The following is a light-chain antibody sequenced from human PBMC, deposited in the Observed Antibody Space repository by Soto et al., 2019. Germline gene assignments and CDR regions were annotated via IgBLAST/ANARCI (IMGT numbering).Light chain of an antibody. CDR2: EVS. CDR3: SSYKLNNTVV. J-gene: IGLJ2*01. V-gene: IGLV2-18*02. CDR1: SSDVGIYNR. Sequence: QSALTQPPSVSGSPGQSVTISCTGISSDVGIYNRVTWYQQPPSTAPKVVIYEVSNRPSGVPDRFSGSKSGNTASLTISGLQAEDEADYYCSSYKLNNTVVFGGGTKLTVL.